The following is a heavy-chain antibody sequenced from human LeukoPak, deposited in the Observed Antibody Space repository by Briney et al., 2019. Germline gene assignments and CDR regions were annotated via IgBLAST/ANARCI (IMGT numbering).Heavy chain of an antibody. J-gene: IGHJ5*02. Sequence: PGGSLRLSCAASGFTFSSYSMNWVRQAPGKGLEWVSSISSSSSYIYYADSVEGRFTISRDNAKNSLYLQMNSLRAEDTAVYYCAREGGGIAVAGFDPWGQGTLVTVSS. CDR1: GFTFSSYS. CDR2: ISSSSSYI. D-gene: IGHD6-19*01. CDR3: AREGGGIAVAGFDP. V-gene: IGHV3-21*01.